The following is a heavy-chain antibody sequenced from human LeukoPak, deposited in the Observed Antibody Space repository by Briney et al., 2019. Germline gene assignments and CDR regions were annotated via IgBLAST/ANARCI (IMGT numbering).Heavy chain of an antibody. CDR1: GFTFSSYW. Sequence: HPGVPLRLSCAAYGFTFSSYWMSCVRQAPGKGLEWVANIKRDGSEKYYVDSVKGRFTISRDNAKNSLYLQMISLRAEDTAVYYCARDFRFLDDYWGQGTLVTVSS. CDR3: ARDFRFLDDY. V-gene: IGHV3-7*01. J-gene: IGHJ4*02. CDR2: IKRDGSEK. D-gene: IGHD3-3*01.